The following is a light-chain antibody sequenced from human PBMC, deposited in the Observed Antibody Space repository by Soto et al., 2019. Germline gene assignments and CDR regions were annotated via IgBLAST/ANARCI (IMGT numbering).Light chain of an antibody. CDR2: NNN. J-gene: IGLJ1*01. CDR1: SSNIGTNA. V-gene: IGLV1-44*01. CDR3: AAWDDRLNGYV. Sequence: QSVLTQPPSASGTPGQRVTISCSGGSSNIGTNAVNWYQQLPGTAPKLLIYNNNQRPSGVPDRFSGSKSGTSASLAISGLQSEDEADYYCAAWDDRLNGYVFGTGTKLT.